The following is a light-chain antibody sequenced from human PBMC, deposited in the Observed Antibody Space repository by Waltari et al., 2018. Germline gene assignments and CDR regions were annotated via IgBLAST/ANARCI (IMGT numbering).Light chain of an antibody. CDR3: QQYYGVPLT. CDR1: QSVLYSANNKDY. Sequence: DIVMTQSPDFLAVSLGERATINCKSSQSVLYSANNKDYLAWYQQKAGQPPKLLIYWASTRETGVPDRFSGSGSGTDFTLTISSLQAEDVAVYYCQQYYGVPLTFGGGTKVEIK. CDR2: WAS. J-gene: IGKJ4*01. V-gene: IGKV4-1*01.